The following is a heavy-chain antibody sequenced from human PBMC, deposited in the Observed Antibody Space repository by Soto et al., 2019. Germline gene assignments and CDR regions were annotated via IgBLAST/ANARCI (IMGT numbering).Heavy chain of an antibody. D-gene: IGHD2-2*01. Sequence: SGPTLVNPTQTLTLTCTVSGFSLTTSGMTLGWIRQPPGKAPEWLALAQQYSPSLQSRLTFTKDASKNQVVLTMTDVDPADTATYDCTLRHDSSMGPIYWGQGIQVTVS. J-gene: IGHJ4*02. CDR3: TLRHDSSMGPIY. CDR1: GFSLTTSGMT. V-gene: IGHV2-5*01. CDR2: AQ.